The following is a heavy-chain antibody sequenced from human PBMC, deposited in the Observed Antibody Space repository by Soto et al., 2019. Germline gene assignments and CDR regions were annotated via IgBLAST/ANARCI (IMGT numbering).Heavy chain of an antibody. CDR1: GGTFSSYT. Sequence: QVQLVQSGAEVKKPGSSVKVSCKASGGTFSSYTISWVRQAPGQGLEWMGRIIPILGIANYAQKFQGRVTMTADKSTRTAYMELSSLRSEDTAVYYWAREATTRESSWGQGTLVTVSS. J-gene: IGHJ5*02. CDR3: AREATTRESS. V-gene: IGHV1-69*08. CDR2: IIPILGIA. D-gene: IGHD1-26*01.